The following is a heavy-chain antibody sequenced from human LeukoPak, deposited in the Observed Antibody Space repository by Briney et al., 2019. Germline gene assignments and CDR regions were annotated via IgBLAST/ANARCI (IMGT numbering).Heavy chain of an antibody. D-gene: IGHD4-17*01. J-gene: IGHJ5*02. CDR1: GGTFSSYA. CDR2: IIPIFGTA. Sequence: SVKVSCKASGGTFSSYAISWVRQAPGQGLEWMGGIIPIFGTANYAQKFQGRVTITADESTSTAYMELSRLRSEDTAVYYCARGGDYGDLNWFDPWGQGTLVTVSS. V-gene: IGHV1-69*13. CDR3: ARGGDYGDLNWFDP.